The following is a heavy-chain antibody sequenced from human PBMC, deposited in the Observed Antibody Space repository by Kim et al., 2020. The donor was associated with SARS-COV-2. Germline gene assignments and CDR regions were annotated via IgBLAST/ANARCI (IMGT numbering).Heavy chain of an antibody. J-gene: IGHJ6*02. D-gene: IGHD3-16*01. CDR3: ASRGFIGAPGGMDV. CDR2: INHSGST. CDR1: GGSFSGYY. Sequence: SETLSLTCAVYGGSFSGYYWSWIRQPPGKGLEWIGEINHSGSTNYNPSLKSRVTISVDTSKNQFSLKLSSVTAADTAVYYCASRGFIGAPGGMDVWGQGTTVTVSS. V-gene: IGHV4-34*01.